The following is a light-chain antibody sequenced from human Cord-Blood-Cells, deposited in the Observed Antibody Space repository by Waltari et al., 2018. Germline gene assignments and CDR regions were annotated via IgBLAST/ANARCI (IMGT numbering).Light chain of an antibody. CDR3: QQRSNWPPYT. Sequence: EIVLTQSPATLSLSPGERATLPCRASQSVISYLAWYQQKPGQAPRLLIYDASNRATGIPARFSGSVSGTDFTLTISSLEPEDFAVYYCQQRSNWPPYTFGQGTKLEIK. CDR2: DAS. CDR1: QSVISY. J-gene: IGKJ2*01. V-gene: IGKV3-11*01.